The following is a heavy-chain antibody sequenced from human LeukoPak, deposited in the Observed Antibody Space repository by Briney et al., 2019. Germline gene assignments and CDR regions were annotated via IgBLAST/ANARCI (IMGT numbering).Heavy chain of an antibody. CDR1: GFTFSSYS. CDR2: ISSSSSTI. Sequence: GGSLRLSCAASGFTFSSYSMNWVRQAPGKGLEWVSYISSSSSTIYYADSVKGRFTISRDNSKNTLYLQMSSLRAEDTAVYYCAKDRLIRYFDWLLSWGQGTLVTVSS. J-gene: IGHJ4*02. CDR3: AKDRLIRYFDWLLS. V-gene: IGHV3-48*01. D-gene: IGHD3-9*01.